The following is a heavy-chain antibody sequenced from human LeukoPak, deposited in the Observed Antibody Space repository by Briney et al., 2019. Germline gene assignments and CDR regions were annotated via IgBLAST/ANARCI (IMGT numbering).Heavy chain of an antibody. CDR3: ARGSGSYYTHFDY. V-gene: IGHV3-53*01. CDR2: IYSGGST. D-gene: IGHD3-10*01. J-gene: IGHJ4*02. CDR1: RFTFSSYW. Sequence: GGSLRLSCAASRFTFSSYWMSWVRQAPGKGLEWVSIIYSGGSTYYADSVKGRFTISRDNSKNTLYLQMNSLRAEDTAVYYCARGSGSYYTHFDYWGQGTLVTVSS.